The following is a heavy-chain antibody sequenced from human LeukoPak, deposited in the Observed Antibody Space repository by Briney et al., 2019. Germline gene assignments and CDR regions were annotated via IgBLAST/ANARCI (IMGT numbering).Heavy chain of an antibody. D-gene: IGHD5-18*01. CDR2: ISSSGSTI. Sequence: PGGSLRLSCAASGFTFSSYEMNWVRQAPGKGLEWVSYISSSGSTIYYADSVKGRFTISRDNAKNSLYLQMNSLRAEDTAVYYCARDRRGYSQDYWGQGTLVTVPS. V-gene: IGHV3-48*03. CDR3: ARDRRGYSQDY. J-gene: IGHJ4*02. CDR1: GFTFSSYE.